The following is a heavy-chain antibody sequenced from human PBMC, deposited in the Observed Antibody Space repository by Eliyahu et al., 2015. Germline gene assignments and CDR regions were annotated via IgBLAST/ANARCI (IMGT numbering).Heavy chain of an antibody. D-gene: IGHD3-10*01. CDR3: ARTLLWVSSDAFDI. J-gene: IGHJ3*02. Sequence: QVQLQQWGAGLLXPSETLSLXCAVYGXSFSGYYWSWIRQPPGKGLEWIGEINHSGSTNYNPSLKSRVTISVDTSKNQFSLKLSSVTAADTAVYYCARTLLWVSSDAFDIWGQGTMVTVSS. V-gene: IGHV4-34*01. CDR2: INHSGST. CDR1: GXSFSGYY.